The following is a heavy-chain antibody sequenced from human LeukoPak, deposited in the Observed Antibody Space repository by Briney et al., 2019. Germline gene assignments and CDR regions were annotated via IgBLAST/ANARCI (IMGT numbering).Heavy chain of an antibody. V-gene: IGHV3-33*01. J-gene: IGHJ6*02. D-gene: IGHD4-4*01. Sequence: PGESLRLSCAASGFTYSSYGMHWVRQAPGKGLEWVAVIWYDGSNKYYADSVKGRFTISRDNSKNTLYLQMNSLRAEDTAVYYCARNVLQYYYGMDVWGQGTTVTVSS. CDR3: ARNVLQYYYGMDV. CDR1: GFTYSSYG. CDR2: IWYDGSNK.